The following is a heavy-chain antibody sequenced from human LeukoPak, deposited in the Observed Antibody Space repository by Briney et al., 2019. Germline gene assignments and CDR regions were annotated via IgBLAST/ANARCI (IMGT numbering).Heavy chain of an antibody. J-gene: IGHJ3*02. CDR3: ARGTNYYDSSLNAFDI. D-gene: IGHD3-22*01. V-gene: IGHV4-39*07. CDR1: GGSISSSSYY. Sequence: PSETLSLTCTVSGGSISSSSYYWGWIRQPPGKGLEWIGSIYYSGSTNYNPSLKSRVTISVDTSKNQFSLKLSSVTAADTAVYYCARGTNYYDSSLNAFDIWGQGTMVTVSS. CDR2: IYYSGST.